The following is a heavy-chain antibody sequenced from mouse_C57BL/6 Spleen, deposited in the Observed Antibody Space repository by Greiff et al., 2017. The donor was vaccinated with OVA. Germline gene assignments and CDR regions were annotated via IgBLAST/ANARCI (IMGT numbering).Heavy chain of an antibody. D-gene: IGHD1-1*01. J-gene: IGHJ3*01. CDR2: INPSTGGT. CDR3: ARNSSYVGFAY. CDR1: GYSFTGYY. V-gene: IGHV1-42*01. Sequence: EVQVVESGPELVKPGASVKISCKASGYSFTGYYMNWVKQSPEKSLEWIGEINPSTGGTTYNQKFKAKATLTVDKSSSTAYMQLKSLTSEDSAVYYCARNSSYVGFAYWGQGTLVTVSA.